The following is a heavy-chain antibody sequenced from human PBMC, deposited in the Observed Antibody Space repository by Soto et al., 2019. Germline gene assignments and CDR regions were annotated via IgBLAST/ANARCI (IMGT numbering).Heavy chain of an antibody. CDR2: IYYSGST. CDR3: ARDPFYIAVAGATIQDY. V-gene: IGHV4-59*01. J-gene: IGHJ4*02. Sequence: PSETLSLTCTVSGGSISSYYWSWIRQPPGKGLEWIGYIYYSGSTNYNPSLKSRVTISVDTSKNQFSLKLSSVTAADTAVYYCARDPFYIAVAGATIQDYWGQGTLVTVSS. D-gene: IGHD6-19*01. CDR1: GGSISSYY.